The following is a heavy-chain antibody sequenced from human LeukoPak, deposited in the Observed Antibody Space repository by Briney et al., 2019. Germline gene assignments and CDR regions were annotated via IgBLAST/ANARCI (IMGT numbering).Heavy chain of an antibody. CDR3: ARVPRLESSAFNLEEHYYYYMDV. Sequence: ASVKVSCKASGYTFTGYYMHWVRQAPGQGLEWMGWINPNSGGTNYAQKFQGRVTMTTDTSTSTAYMELRSLRSEDTAVYYCARVPRLESSAFNLEEHYYYYMDVWGKGTTVTVSS. V-gene: IGHV1-2*02. CDR1: GYTFTGYY. D-gene: IGHD5/OR15-5a*01. J-gene: IGHJ6*03. CDR2: INPNSGGT.